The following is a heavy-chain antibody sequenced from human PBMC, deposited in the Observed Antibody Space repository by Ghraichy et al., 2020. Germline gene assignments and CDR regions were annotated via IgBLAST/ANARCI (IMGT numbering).Heavy chain of an antibody. D-gene: IGHD3-22*01. Sequence: GGSLRLSCKGSGYSFTSYWIGWVRQMPGKGLEWMGIIYPGDSDTRYSPSFQGQVTISADKSISTAYLQWSSLKASDTAMYYCARLGSYDSSGYYYLNYYYYYGMDVWGQGTTVIVSS. CDR2: IYPGDSDT. V-gene: IGHV5-51*01. CDR1: GYSFTSYW. J-gene: IGHJ6*02. CDR3: ARLGSYDSSGYYYLNYYYYYGMDV.